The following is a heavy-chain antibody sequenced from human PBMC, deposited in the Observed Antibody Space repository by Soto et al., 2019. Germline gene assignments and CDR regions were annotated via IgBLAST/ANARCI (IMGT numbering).Heavy chain of an antibody. D-gene: IGHD3-22*01. V-gene: IGHV2-5*02. CDR3: EHRRSTYYYDSTFDP. CDR1: GFSLSTSGVG. CDR2: IYWDDDK. J-gene: IGHJ5*02. Sequence: QITLKESGPTLVKPTQTLTLTCTFSGFSLSTSGVGVGWIRQPPGKALEWLALIYWDDDKRYSPSLKSRLTITTATYKNQVVLTITNMDPVETATYYCEHRRSTYYYDSTFDPWGQGTLVTVSS.